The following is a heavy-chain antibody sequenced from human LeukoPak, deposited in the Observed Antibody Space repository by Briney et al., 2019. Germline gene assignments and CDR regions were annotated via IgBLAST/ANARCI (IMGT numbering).Heavy chain of an antibody. CDR3: ARRPIKYYYYGMDV. CDR2: ISPAGRT. Sequence: GGSLRLSCAASGFSLSRYDMHWVRQPTGGGLEWVSTISPAGRTYYPDSVKGRFTISRDNSKNTLYLQMNSLRAEDTAVYYCARRPIKYYYYGMDVWGQGTTVTVSS. CDR1: GFSLSRYD. J-gene: IGHJ6*02. V-gene: IGHV3-13*01.